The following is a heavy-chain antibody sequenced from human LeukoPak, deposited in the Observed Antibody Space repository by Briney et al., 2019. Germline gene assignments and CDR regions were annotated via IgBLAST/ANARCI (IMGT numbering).Heavy chain of an antibody. Sequence: ASVKVSCKASGYSFTCNYIHWVRQAPGQGLEWMGMIYPRDGSTSYAQKFQGRVTVTRDTSTSTASMELGSLGSDDTAVYYCARDTDFSIDYWGQGSLVTVSS. CDR3: ARDTDFSIDY. D-gene: IGHD2/OR15-2a*01. V-gene: IGHV1-46*01. CDR2: IYPRDGST. J-gene: IGHJ4*02. CDR1: GYSFTCNY.